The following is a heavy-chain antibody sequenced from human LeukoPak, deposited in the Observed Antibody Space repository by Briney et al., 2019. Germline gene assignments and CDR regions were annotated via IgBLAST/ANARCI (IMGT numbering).Heavy chain of an antibody. V-gene: IGHV3-30*18. CDR1: GFTFSSYG. Sequence: GGSLRLSCAASGFTFSSYGMHRVRQAPGKGLEWVAVISYDGSNKYYADSVKGRFTISRDNSKNTLYLQMNSLRAEDTAVYYCAKEPFDYWGQGTLVTVSS. J-gene: IGHJ4*02. CDR3: AKEPFDY. CDR2: ISYDGSNK.